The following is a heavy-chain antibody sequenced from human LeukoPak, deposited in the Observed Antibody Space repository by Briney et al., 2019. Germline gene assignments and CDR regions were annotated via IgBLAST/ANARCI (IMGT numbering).Heavy chain of an antibody. J-gene: IGHJ4*02. D-gene: IGHD3-22*01. CDR2: INHSGST. CDR3: ARGTRRMIVVVNHQYFGY. CDR1: GGSISSGGYY. V-gene: IGHV4-30-2*01. Sequence: PSQTLSLTCAVSGGSISSGGYYWSWIRQPPGKGLEWIGEINHSGSTNYNPSLKSRVTISVDTSKNQFSLKLSSVTAADTAVYYCARGTRRMIVVVNHQYFGYWGQGTLVTVSS.